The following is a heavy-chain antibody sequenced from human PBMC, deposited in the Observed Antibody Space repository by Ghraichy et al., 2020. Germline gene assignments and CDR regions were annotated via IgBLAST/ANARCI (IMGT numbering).Heavy chain of an antibody. CDR3: ARGRWELLRHYFDY. D-gene: IGHD1-26*01. V-gene: IGHV4-34*01. J-gene: IGHJ4*02. Sequence: SETLSLTCAVYGGSFSGYYWSWIRQPPGKGLEWIGEINHSGSTNYNPSNKSRGTISVDTSKNQFSMKLSSVTAAVTAVYYCARGRWELLRHYFDYWGQGTLVTVSS. CDR2: INHSGST. CDR1: GGSFSGYY.